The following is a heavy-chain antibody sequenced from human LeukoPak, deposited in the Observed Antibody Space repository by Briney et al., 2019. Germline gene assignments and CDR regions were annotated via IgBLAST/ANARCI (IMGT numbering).Heavy chain of an antibody. J-gene: IGHJ4*02. Sequence: SETLSLTCAVSGGSISSGGYSWSWIRQPPGKGLEWIGYIYHSGSTYYNPSLKSRVTISVDRSKNQFSLKLSSVTAADTAVYYCARGGDGDYLDYWGQGTLVTVSS. CDR3: ARGGDGDYLDY. D-gene: IGHD4-17*01. CDR1: GGSISSGGYS. V-gene: IGHV4-30-2*01. CDR2: IYHSGST.